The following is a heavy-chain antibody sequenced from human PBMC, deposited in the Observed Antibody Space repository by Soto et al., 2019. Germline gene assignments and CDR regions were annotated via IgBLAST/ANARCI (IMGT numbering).Heavy chain of an antibody. J-gene: IGHJ5*02. CDR1: GGTFSSYA. V-gene: IGHV1-69*13. CDR2: IIPTFGTA. D-gene: IGHD2-2*01. CDR3: ARGKRGGIVVVPAAIYDWFDP. Sequence: SVKVPCKASGGTFSSYAISWVRQAPGQGLEWMVGIIPTFGTANYAQKFQGRVTITADESTRTAYMELSSLRSEDTAVYYCARGKRGGIVVVPAAIYDWFDPWGQGTLVTVSS.